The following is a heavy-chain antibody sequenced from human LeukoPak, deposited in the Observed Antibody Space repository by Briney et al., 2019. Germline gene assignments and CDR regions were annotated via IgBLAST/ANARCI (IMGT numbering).Heavy chain of an antibody. CDR2: IKQDGSEK. CDR1: GFTFSSYW. Sequence: TGGSLRLSCAASGFTFSSYWMSWVRQAPGKGLEWVANIKQDGSEKYYVDSVKGRFTISRDNAKNSLYLQMNSLRAEDTAVYYCAKDMRGYSYDAFDIWGQGTMVTVSS. CDR3: AKDMRGYSYDAFDI. J-gene: IGHJ3*02. D-gene: IGHD5-18*01. V-gene: IGHV3-7*01.